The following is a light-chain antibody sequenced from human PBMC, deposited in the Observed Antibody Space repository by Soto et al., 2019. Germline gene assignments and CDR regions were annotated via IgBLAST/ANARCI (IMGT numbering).Light chain of an antibody. CDR3: QQYGRSTLT. Sequence: IVLTQSPGTLSLSPEETAILSCRASQSLSSSFLAWYQQKPGQAPRXLICSSSNRATGIPDRFSGGGSGTEFTLTISRLEPADFAVYYCQQYGRSTLTFGGGTQVDIK. CDR1: QSLSSSF. CDR2: SSS. J-gene: IGKJ4*01. V-gene: IGKV3-20*01.